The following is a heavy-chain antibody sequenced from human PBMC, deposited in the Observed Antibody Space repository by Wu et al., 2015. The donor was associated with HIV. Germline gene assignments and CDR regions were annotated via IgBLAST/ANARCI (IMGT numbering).Heavy chain of an antibody. CDR2: ISADNINT. Sequence: QVQLVQSGPEVKNPGASVKVSCKAFGYTFTSYGVSWVRQAPGQGLEWMGWISADNINTHYAQKLQGRVTLTTDTSTSTAYMELRSLRSDDTAVYYCARGIAVTPMANWFDPVGPREPWSPSP. CDR3: ARGIAVTPMANWFDP. J-gene: IGHJ5*02. V-gene: IGHV1-18*01. D-gene: IGHD6-19*01. CDR1: GYTFTSYG.